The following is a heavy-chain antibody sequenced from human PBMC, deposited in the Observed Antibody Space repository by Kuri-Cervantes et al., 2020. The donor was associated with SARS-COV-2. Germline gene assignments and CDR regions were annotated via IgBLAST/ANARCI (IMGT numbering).Heavy chain of an antibody. CDR3: ASSYYYDSSGYIFDY. CDR2: ISSSSSYI. J-gene: IGHJ4*02. Sequence: ETLSLTCAASGFTFSSYSMNRVRQAPGKGLEWVSSISSSSSYIYYADSVKGRFTISRDNAKNSLYLQMNSLRAEDTAVYYCASSYYYDSSGYIFDYWGQGTLVTVSS. D-gene: IGHD3-22*01. V-gene: IGHV3-21*01. CDR1: GFTFSSYS.